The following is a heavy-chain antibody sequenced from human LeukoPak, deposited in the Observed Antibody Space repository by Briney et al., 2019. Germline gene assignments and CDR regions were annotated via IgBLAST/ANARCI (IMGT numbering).Heavy chain of an antibody. CDR3: ARAYSRSYSHFDD. Sequence: SETLSLTCTVSGGSISGYYWSWIRQPPGKGLEWIGYIYTSGSTNYNPSLKSRVTISVETSKNKFSLRLSSVTAADTAMYFCARAYSRSYSHFDDWGQGTLVTVSS. D-gene: IGHD1-26*01. CDR1: GGSISGYY. V-gene: IGHV4-4*09. CDR2: IYTSGST. J-gene: IGHJ4*02.